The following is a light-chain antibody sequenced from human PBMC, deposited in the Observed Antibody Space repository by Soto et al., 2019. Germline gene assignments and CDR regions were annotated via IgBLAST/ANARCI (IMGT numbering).Light chain of an antibody. CDR2: DAS. CDR1: QSVGST. Sequence: EIVLTQSPATLSVSPGESTTLSCRASQSVGSTLAWYQLKPGQSPRLLIYDASTRATGIPDRFSGTGSGTEFTLTISRLQSEDFAVYYCHQYDNRPQTFGQGTKVDIK. CDR3: HQYDNRPQT. J-gene: IGKJ1*01. V-gene: IGKV3-15*01.